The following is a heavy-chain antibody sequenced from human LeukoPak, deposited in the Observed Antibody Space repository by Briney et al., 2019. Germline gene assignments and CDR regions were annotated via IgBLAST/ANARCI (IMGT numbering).Heavy chain of an antibody. V-gene: IGHV3-30*02. CDR3: AKDVNPYNWSYYMDV. D-gene: IGHD1-20*01. J-gene: IGHJ6*03. Sequence: PGGSLRLSCAASGFTFSSYGMHWVRQAPGKGLEWVAFIRYDGSNKYYADSVKGRFTISRDNSKNTLYLQMNSLRAEDTAVYYCAKDVNPYNWSYYMDVWGKGTTVTVSS. CDR2: IRYDGSNK. CDR1: GFTFSSYG.